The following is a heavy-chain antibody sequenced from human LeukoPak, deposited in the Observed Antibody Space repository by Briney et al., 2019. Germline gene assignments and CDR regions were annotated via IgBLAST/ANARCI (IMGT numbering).Heavy chain of an antibody. V-gene: IGHV4-31*03. D-gene: IGHD3-3*01. CDR3: ARDEEWLDAFDI. Sequence: SETLSQTCSIPGPPISIGGDASSRLRQARGKGMEWIGYIYYSGSTYYNPSLKSRVTISVDTSKNQFSLKLSSVTAADTAVYYCARDEEWLDAFDIWGQGTMVTVSS. CDR2: IYYSGST. J-gene: IGHJ3*02. CDR1: GPPISIGGDA.